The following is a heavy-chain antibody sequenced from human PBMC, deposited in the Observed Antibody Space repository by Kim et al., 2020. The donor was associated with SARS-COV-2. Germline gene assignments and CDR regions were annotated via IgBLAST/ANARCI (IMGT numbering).Heavy chain of an antibody. CDR3: TKHAVRGASYFDY. J-gene: IGHJ4*02. D-gene: IGHD3-10*01. Sequence: YTDSAKGRFTISRDNSKNTLYLQVNSLRAEDTAVYYCTKHAVRGASYFDYWGQGTLVTVSS. V-gene: IGHV3-23*01.